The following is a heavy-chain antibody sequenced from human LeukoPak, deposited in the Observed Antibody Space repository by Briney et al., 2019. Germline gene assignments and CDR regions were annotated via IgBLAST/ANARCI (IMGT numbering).Heavy chain of an antibody. J-gene: IGHJ4*02. Sequence: GGSLRLSCAASGFTFSSFAMRWVRQAPGKGLEWVSSISGNGVGTYYADSVKGRSTISRDNSKNSLCLQMNSLRVEDTAVYYCAKRGSSSYRFDSWGQGTLVTVSS. D-gene: IGHD2-15*01. CDR2: ISGNGVGT. V-gene: IGHV3-23*01. CDR1: GFTFSSFA. CDR3: AKRGSSSYRFDS.